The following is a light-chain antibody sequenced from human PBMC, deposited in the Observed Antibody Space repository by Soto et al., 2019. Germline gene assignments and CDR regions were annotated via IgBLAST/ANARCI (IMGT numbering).Light chain of an antibody. J-gene: IGKJ3*01. Sequence: EIGLTQSPATLSLSPGEIATLSCRSSQNVRSYLAWYQQKPGQAPRLLIHDASNRATGIPARFSGSGSGTDFTLTIRSLEAEDFAVYYCQKGFTFGPGTKVDIK. CDR2: DAS. V-gene: IGKV3-11*01. CDR1: QNVRSY. CDR3: QKGFT.